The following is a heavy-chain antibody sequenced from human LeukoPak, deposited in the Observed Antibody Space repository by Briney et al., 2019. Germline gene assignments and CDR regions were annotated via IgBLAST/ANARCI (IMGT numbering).Heavy chain of an antibody. D-gene: IGHD2-21*02. CDR2: ISGYGGST. Sequence: GGSLRLSCAASGFTFSSYAMSWVRQAPGKGLEWVSAISGYGGSTYYADSVKGRFTISRDNSKNTLYLQLNSLRAEDTAVYYCAKATYCDFFVGDYFDNWGQGTLVPVSS. CDR3: AKATYCDFFVGDYFDN. J-gene: IGHJ4*02. CDR1: GFTFSSYA. V-gene: IGHV3-23*01.